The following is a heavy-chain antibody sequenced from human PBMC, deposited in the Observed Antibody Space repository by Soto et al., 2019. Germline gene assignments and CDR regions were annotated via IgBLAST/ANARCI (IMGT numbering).Heavy chain of an antibody. Sequence: QVQLVQSGAEVKKPGASVKVSCKVSGYTLTELSMHWVRQAPGKGLEWMGGFDPEDGETIYAQKFQGRVTVTEDTSTDKAYRELSSLRSEDTAVYYCATSTGYSGYVHDYWGQGTLVTVSS. CDR2: FDPEDGET. D-gene: IGHD5-12*01. CDR1: GYTLTELS. J-gene: IGHJ4*02. V-gene: IGHV1-24*01. CDR3: ATSTGYSGYVHDY.